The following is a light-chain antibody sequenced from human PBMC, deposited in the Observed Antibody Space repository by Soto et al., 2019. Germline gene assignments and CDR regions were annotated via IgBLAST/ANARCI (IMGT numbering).Light chain of an antibody. CDR3: QQYNNWYT. CDR2: GAS. V-gene: IGKV3-15*01. CDR1: QSVSSN. J-gene: IGKJ2*01. Sequence: EIEMTQSPATLSVSPGERATLSCRASQSVSSNLAWYQQKPGQTPRLLIYGASTRATGIPGRFSGSGSGTEFTLTISSLQSEDFAVYYCQQYNNWYTFGQGTKLEIK.